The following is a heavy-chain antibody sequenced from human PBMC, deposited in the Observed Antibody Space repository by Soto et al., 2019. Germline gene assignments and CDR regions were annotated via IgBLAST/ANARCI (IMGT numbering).Heavy chain of an antibody. J-gene: IGHJ6*02. V-gene: IGHV5-51*01. D-gene: IGHD2-21*01. CDR3: ATRVHGDYPGNYYYYYGMDV. Sequence: GESLKISCKGSGYSFTSYWIGWVRQMPGKGLEWMGIIYPGDSDTRYSPSFQGQVTISADKSISTAYLQWNSLKASDTAMYYCATRVHGDYPGNYYYYYGMDVWGQGTTVTVSS. CDR2: IYPGDSDT. CDR1: GYSFTSYW.